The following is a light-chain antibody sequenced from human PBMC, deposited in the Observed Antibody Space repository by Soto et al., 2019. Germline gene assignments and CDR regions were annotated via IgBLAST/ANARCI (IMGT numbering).Light chain of an antibody. CDR2: GNS. J-gene: IGLJ3*02. Sequence: QPVLTQPPSVSGAPGQRVTISCTGSSSNIGAGYDVHWYQQLPGTAPKLLIYGNSNRPSGVPDRFSGSKSGTSASLAITGLQAEDDDDYYCQSYDSGLSARVFGGGTKLTVL. CDR3: QSYDSGLSARV. CDR1: SSNIGAGYD. V-gene: IGLV1-40*01.